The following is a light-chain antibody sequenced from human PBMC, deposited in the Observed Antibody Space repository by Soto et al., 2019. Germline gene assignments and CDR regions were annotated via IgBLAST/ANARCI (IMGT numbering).Light chain of an antibody. Sequence: QSALTHPASVSGAPRQSITISCTGTSSDIGAYNFVSWYQQHPGKAPKLMLYDVNIRPSGVSNRFSCSKSGNTASLTISGLQAEDEADYYCTSWTTSTTMIFGGGTKVTVL. CDR1: SSDIGAYNF. V-gene: IGLV2-14*03. CDR2: DVN. CDR3: TSWTTSTTMI. J-gene: IGLJ2*01.